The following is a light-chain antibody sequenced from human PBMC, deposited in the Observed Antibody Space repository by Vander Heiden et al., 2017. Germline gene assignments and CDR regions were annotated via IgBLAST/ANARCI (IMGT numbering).Light chain of an antibody. J-gene: IGKJ4*01. CDR2: DAS. V-gene: IGKV1-33*01. CDR1: QDISNY. CDR3: QQYDNLPLT. Sequence: DIHMTQSLSSLSASVGDRVTITCQPSQDISNYLNWYQQKPGKAPKLLIYDASNLETGVPSRFSGSGSGTDFTFTISSLQPEDMATYYCQQYDNLPLTFGGGTKVEI.